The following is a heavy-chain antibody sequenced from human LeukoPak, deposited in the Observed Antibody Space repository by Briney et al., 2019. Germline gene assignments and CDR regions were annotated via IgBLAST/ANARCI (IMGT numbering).Heavy chain of an antibody. CDR1: GGSFSGYY. D-gene: IGHD2-2*01. CDR2: INHSGST. Sequence: SETLSLTCAIYGGSFSGYYWSWIRQSPGKGLEWIGEINHSGSTNYNPSLKSRVTISVDTSKNQFSLKLSSVTAADTAVYYCARIVVVPAAMRGYYYDYGMEVWGKGTTITVSS. J-gene: IGHJ6*04. V-gene: IGHV4-34*01. CDR3: ARIVVVPAAMRGYYYDYGMEV.